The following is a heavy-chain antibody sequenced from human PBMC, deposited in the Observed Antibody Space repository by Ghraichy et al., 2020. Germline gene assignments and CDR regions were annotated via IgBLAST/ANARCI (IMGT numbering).Heavy chain of an antibody. J-gene: IGHJ5*02. D-gene: IGHD3-9*01. CDR3: TRNRYFDWLTWFDP. CDR1: GFTFSGSA. CDR2: IRSKANSYAT. V-gene: IGHV3-73*01. Sequence: GGSLRLSCAASGFTFSGSAMHWVRQASGKGLEWVGRIRSKANSYATAYAASVKGRFTISRDDSKNTAYLQMNSLKTEDTAVYYCTRNRYFDWLTWFDPWGQGTLVTVSS.